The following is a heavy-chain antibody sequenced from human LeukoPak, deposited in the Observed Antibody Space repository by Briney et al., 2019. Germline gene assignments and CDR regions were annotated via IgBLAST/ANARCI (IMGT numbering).Heavy chain of an antibody. D-gene: IGHD6-19*01. Sequence: GGSLRLSCAASGFPFSTYWMNWVRQAPGRGLEGVANIKEDGSEIHYVDSVKGRFTISRDNAKNSLYLHMNSLRVDDTAVYYCARDRLTGWPSDYWGQGTLVTVSS. CDR2: IKEDGSEI. CDR1: GFPFSTYW. CDR3: ARDRLTGWPSDY. V-gene: IGHV3-7*01. J-gene: IGHJ4*02.